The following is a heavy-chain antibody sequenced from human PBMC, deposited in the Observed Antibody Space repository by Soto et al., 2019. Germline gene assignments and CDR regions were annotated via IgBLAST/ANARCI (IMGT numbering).Heavy chain of an antibody. CDR1: GFTFNDYA. D-gene: IGHD3-3*01. V-gene: IGHV3-23*01. CDR3: AKDSRLPGFGLLIHAFDI. J-gene: IGHJ3*02. Sequence: GGSLRLSCAVSGFTFNDYAMSWVRQAPGKGLEWVSTISGSLGSAYYAASVEGRFTISGDNSNNTLYLQMNSLRVEDTATYYCAKDSRLPGFGLLIHAFDIWGQGTMVTVSS. CDR2: ISGSLGSA.